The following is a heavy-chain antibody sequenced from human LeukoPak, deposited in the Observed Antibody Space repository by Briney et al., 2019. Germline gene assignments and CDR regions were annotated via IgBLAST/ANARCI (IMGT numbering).Heavy chain of an antibody. Sequence: PETPCLTPAVYVGSLSGYYWSGIRDRPRKGVESIWEIYNSGRTNNTPSIKSRVTISVDTSKNQFSLKLSSVTAADSAVYFCGTLSVVAWGGCCFFKFWGQGTPVTVSS. CDR3: GTLSVVAWGGCCFFKF. CDR2: IYNSGRT. D-gene: IGHD2-15*01. V-gene: IGHV4-34*01. CDR1: VGSLSGYY. J-gene: IGHJ4*02.